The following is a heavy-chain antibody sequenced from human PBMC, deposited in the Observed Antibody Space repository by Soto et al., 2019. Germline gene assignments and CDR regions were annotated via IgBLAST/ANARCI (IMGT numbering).Heavy chain of an antibody. V-gene: IGHV1-24*01. CDR3: ATDLDYCDYEGGIGY. D-gene: IGHD4-17*01. CDR2: FDPEDGET. Sequence: QVQLVQSGAEVKKPGASVKVSCKVSGYTLTELSMHWVRQAPGKGLEWMGGFDPEDGETIYAQKCQCRGTMTEDTSTDTAYMERSSLRSEDTAVYYCATDLDYCDYEGGIGYWGQGTLVTVSS. J-gene: IGHJ4*02. CDR1: GYTLTELS.